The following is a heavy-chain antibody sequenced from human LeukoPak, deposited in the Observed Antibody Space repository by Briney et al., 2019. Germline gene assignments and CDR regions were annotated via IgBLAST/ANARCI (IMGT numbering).Heavy chain of an antibody. D-gene: IGHD5-18*01. Sequence: SETLSLTCTVSGGSISGYYWSWIRQAPGKGLEWIGYNYYSGSPDYNPSLKSRVTISVDTSKNQFSLKLSSVTAADTALYYCARENGYRYDYWGQGTLVTVSS. CDR1: GGSISGYY. V-gene: IGHV4-59*01. CDR3: ARENGYRYDY. CDR2: NYYSGSP. J-gene: IGHJ4*02.